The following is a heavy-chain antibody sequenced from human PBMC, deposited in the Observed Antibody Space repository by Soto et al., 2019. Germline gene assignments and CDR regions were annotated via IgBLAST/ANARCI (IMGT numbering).Heavy chain of an antibody. CDR1: RYTLTELS. D-gene: IGHD5-18*01. Sequence: GASVKVSCKVSRYTLTELSMHWVRQAPGKGLEWMGGFDPEDGETIYAQKFQGRVTMTEDTSTDTAYMELSSLRSEDTAVYYCATDLRIQLWLLGQYWGQGTLVTVSS. J-gene: IGHJ4*02. V-gene: IGHV1-24*01. CDR2: FDPEDGET. CDR3: ATDLRIQLWLLGQY.